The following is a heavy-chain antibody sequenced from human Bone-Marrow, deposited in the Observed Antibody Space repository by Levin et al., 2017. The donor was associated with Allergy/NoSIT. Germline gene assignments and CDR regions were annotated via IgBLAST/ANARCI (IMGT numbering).Heavy chain of an antibody. J-gene: IGHJ4*02. CDR2: TYYRSKWYN. CDR1: GDSVSSNSAA. Sequence: SQTLSLTCAISGDSVSSNSAAWNWIRQSPSRGLEWLGRTYYRSKWYNDYAVSVKSRITINPDTSKNQFSLQLNSVTPEDTAVYYCASDKGSSGWYAWTSYFDYWGQGTLVTVSS. V-gene: IGHV6-1*01. CDR3: ASDKGSSGWYAWTSYFDY. D-gene: IGHD6-19*01.